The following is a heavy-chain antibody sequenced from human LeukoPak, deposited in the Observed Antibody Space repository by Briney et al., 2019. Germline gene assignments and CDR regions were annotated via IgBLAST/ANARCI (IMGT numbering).Heavy chain of an antibody. V-gene: IGHV3-23*01. D-gene: IGHD4-17*01. J-gene: IGHJ5*02. Sequence: PGGSLRLSCAASGFTFSIFAMTWVRQAPGKGLEWVSSITGTHYTTYNTDFVKGRFTISRDNSKNTLYLQMNSLRADDTAVYYCTKDPNGDYVGAFDPWGQGTLVTVSS. CDR3: TKDPNGDYVGAFDP. CDR2: ITGTHYTT. CDR1: GFTFSIFA.